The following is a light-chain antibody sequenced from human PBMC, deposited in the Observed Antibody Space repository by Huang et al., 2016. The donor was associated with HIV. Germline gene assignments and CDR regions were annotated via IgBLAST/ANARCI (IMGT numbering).Light chain of an antibody. V-gene: IGKV1-39*01. CDR2: DVS. CDR1: QAIWTY. CDR3: QQSYSALIT. Sequence: IQLTQSPTSLSASGGDGVAIAVRESQAIWTYLNWVQQKPGRAPKLLISDVSSLHTGIPSRFVGSGSGTEFTLTIRGLQFDDFATYFCQQSYSALITFGQGTRLEIK. J-gene: IGKJ5*01.